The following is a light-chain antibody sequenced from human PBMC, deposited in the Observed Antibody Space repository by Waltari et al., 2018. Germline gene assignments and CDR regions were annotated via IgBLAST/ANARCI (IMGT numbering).Light chain of an antibody. J-gene: IGKJ1*01. Sequence: DIQMTQYPSTLSASVGDRVTITCRASQSITNWLAWYKQKPGKAPKILIYRASNLESGVPSRFSGSGSGTEFTLTISSWQPDDFATDDCQQYDNYWTFGQGTKVEIK. CDR3: QQYDNYWT. CDR2: RAS. V-gene: IGKV1-5*03. CDR1: QSITNW.